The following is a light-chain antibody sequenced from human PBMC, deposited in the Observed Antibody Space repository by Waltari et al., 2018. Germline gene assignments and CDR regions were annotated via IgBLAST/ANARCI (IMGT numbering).Light chain of an antibody. CDR3: SLFTTGSTGL. V-gene: IGLV2-18*01. J-gene: IGLJ2*01. CDR2: KVS. Sequence: WYQHPQGRPPRVMFSKVSERSSGVPPRVSVSKSGNTASLTISSPRSEDESLYFCSLFTTGSTGLFGGGTKLTVL.